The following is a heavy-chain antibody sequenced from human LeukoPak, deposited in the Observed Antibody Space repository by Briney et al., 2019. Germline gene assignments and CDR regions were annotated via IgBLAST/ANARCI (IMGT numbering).Heavy chain of an antibody. CDR2: ISGNSGDI. CDR1: GYTFSDYY. V-gene: IGHV3-11*05. CDR3: TRDPRRLDY. Sequence: PGGSLRLSCAVSGYTFSDYYMTWVRQAPGKGLEWLSYISGNSGDINYLDSVRGRFTISRDNAKNSLYLQMNSLRVEDTAVYYCTRDPRRLDYLGQGTLVTVSS. J-gene: IGHJ4*02.